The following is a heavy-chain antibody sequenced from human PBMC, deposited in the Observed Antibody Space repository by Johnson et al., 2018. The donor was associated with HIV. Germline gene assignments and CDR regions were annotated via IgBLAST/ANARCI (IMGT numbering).Heavy chain of an antibody. V-gene: IGHV3-30*04. D-gene: IGHD6-6*01. Sequence: QVQLVESGGGVVQPGRSLRLSCAASGFTFSSCAFHWVRQAPGKGLEWVAVISYDGSNKYYADSVKGRFTISRDNAKNTLYLQLNSLRVEDTAIYYCARAQLLADDALNNWGQGTMVTVSS. J-gene: IGHJ3*02. CDR3: ARAQLLADDALNN. CDR1: GFTFSSCA. CDR2: ISYDGSNK.